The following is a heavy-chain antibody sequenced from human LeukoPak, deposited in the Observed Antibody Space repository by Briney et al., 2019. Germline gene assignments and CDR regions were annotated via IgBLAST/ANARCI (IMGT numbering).Heavy chain of an antibody. V-gene: IGHV3-21*01. J-gene: IGHJ4*02. CDR1: GFTFSSDS. D-gene: IGHD6-13*01. Sequence: GGSLRLSCAASGFTFSSDSMYWVRQAPGKGLEWVSSISSSSSYIYYADSVKGRFTISRDNAKNSLYLQMNSLRAEDTAVYYCASSSSWYVEDYWGQGTLVTVSS. CDR3: ASSSSWYVEDY. CDR2: ISSSSSYI.